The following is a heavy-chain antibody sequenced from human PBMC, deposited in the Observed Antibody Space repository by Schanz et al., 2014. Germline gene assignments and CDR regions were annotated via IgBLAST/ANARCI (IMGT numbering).Heavy chain of an antibody. CDR3: ARLWGGWRSPDY. CDR2: IYYSGST. J-gene: IGHJ4*02. CDR1: GASISSDTYY. Sequence: QLQLQESGPGLVKPSETLSLTCTVSGASISSDTYYWGWIRQPPGKGLEWIGSIYYSGSTYYNASRKSRAPISAAPSKNQSSRKLNSVTAADSAVYYCARLWGGWRSPDYWGQGTLVTVSS. D-gene: IGHD6-19*01. V-gene: IGHV4-39*01.